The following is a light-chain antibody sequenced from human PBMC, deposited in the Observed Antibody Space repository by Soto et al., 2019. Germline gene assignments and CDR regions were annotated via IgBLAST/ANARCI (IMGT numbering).Light chain of an antibody. V-gene: IGKV1-5*01. CDR2: DVF. CDR1: QSITYW. Sequence: DIQMTQSPSSLSASVGDRVTITCRASQSITYWLAWYQQKPGRAPKLLIYDVFNLQSGVPSRFSGSGSGTAFTSTISRPPPDDSGTYYCQQYHSFSFTFGQGTKLEIK. CDR3: QQYHSFSFT. J-gene: IGKJ2*01.